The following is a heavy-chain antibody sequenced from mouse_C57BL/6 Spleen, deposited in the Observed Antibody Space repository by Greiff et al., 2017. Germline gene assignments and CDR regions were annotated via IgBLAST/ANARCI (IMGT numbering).Heavy chain of an antibody. J-gene: IGHJ1*03. CDR3: ARSTVVEGWYFDV. CDR2: ISNGGGST. CDR1: GFTFSDYY. V-gene: IGHV5-12*01. Sequence: EVQRVESGGGLVQPGGSLKLSCAASGFTFSDYYMYWVRQTPEKRLEWVAYISNGGGSTYYPDTVKGRFTISRDNAKNTLYLQMSRLKSEDTAMYYCARSTVVEGWYFDVWGTGTTVTVSS. D-gene: IGHD1-1*01.